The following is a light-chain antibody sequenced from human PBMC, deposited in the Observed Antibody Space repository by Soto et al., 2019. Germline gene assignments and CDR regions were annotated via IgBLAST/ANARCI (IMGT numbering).Light chain of an antibody. CDR3: SSYTAFSTWV. CDR1: SNDVGGYNY. J-gene: IGLJ3*02. V-gene: IGLV2-14*01. CDR2: EVS. Sequence: QSALTQPASVSGSPGQSITISCTGTSNDVGGYNYVSRYQQHPGKAPQLIIYEVSNRPSGVSHRFSGSKSGDTASLTISGLQAEDGADYYCSSYTAFSTWVFGGGTKLTVL.